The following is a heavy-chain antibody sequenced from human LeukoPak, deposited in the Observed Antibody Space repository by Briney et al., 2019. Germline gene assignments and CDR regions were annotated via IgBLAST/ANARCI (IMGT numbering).Heavy chain of an antibody. Sequence: GGSLRLSCAASGFTFRNAWMTWVRQAPGKWLEWVGRIKSKADAGTTDYAAPVKGRFTISRDDSKNTLYLQMNSLKTEDTAVYYCATDGGSTGYYGRSDYWGQGTLVTVSS. J-gene: IGHJ4*02. D-gene: IGHD3-22*01. CDR2: IKSKADAGTT. CDR1: GFTFRNAW. CDR3: ATDGGSTGYYGRSDY. V-gene: IGHV3-15*01.